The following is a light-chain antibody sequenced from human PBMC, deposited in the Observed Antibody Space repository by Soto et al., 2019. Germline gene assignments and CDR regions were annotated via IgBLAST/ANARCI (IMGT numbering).Light chain of an antibody. CDR1: SGDIGSYNR. Sequence: QSVLTQPASVSGSPGQSITISCTGTSGDIGSYNRVSWYQQHPGKAPKLIIYEVTDWPSGASNRFSGSKSGNTASLTISGLQAEDEAEYYCSSYTNINTRACVFGTGTKLTVL. V-gene: IGLV2-14*01. J-gene: IGLJ1*01. CDR2: EVT. CDR3: SSYTNINTRACV.